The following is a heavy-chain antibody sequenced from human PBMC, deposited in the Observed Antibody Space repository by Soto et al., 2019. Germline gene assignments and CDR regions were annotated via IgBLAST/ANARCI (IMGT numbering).Heavy chain of an antibody. J-gene: IGHJ5*02. CDR2: INPNNGAT. CDR1: RYIFTAYF. V-gene: IGHV1-2*02. Sequence: QVQPVQSGAEVKKPGASVKVSCKAPRYIFTAYFMHWVRQAPGQGLEWMGWINPNNGATHYGLSFQGRVTMTRDTSISTAYMELSSLRSDDTAVHYCASHDPGARFDPWGQGTLVIVSS. CDR3: ASHDPGARFDP. D-gene: IGHD1-1*01.